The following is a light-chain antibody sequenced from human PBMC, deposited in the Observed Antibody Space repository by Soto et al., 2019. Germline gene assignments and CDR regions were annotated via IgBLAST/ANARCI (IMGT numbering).Light chain of an antibody. J-gene: IGLJ2*01. CDR3: LLYYGAAVV. CDR1: PEQVTSDYY. Sequence: QTVVTQEPPLTVSQGGTLLLTLASSPEQVTSDYYPNWFQQKPGQAPRALIYSTTKKHSWTPARFSGSLLGGKAALTLSGVQPEDEADYYCLLYYGAAVVFGGGTKVTVL. CDR2: STT. V-gene: IGLV7-43*01.